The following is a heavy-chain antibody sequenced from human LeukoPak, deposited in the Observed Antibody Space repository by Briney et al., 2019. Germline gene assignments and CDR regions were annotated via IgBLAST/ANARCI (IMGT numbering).Heavy chain of an antibody. D-gene: IGHD3-3*01. CDR2: ISGSGGST. J-gene: IGHJ6*02. Sequence: GGSLRLSCAASGFTFSSYAMSWVRQAPGKGLEWVSAISGSGGSTYYADSVKGRFTISRDNSKNTLYLQMNSLRAEDTAVYYCARDSWTVSRVYDFWSGPYGMDVWGQGTTVTVSS. CDR3: ARDSWTVSRVYDFWSGPYGMDV. V-gene: IGHV3-23*01. CDR1: GFTFSSYA.